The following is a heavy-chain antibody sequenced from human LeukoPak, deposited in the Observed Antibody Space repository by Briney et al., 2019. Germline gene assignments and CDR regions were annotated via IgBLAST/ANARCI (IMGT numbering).Heavy chain of an antibody. Sequence: PGGSLRLSXAASGFTFSSYWMYWVRQAPGKGLVWVSRINSDGSTTSYADSVKGRFTISRDNAKNTLYLQMNSLRAEDTAVYYCTKDDDSTSYYFDYWGQGTLVTVSS. J-gene: IGHJ4*02. D-gene: IGHD2-2*01. CDR1: GFTFSSYW. CDR2: INSDGSTT. CDR3: TKDDDSTSYYFDY. V-gene: IGHV3-74*01.